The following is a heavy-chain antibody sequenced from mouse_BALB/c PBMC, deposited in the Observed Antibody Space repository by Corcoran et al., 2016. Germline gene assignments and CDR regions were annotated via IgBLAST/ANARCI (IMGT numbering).Heavy chain of an antibody. CDR1: GFNIKDTY. J-gene: IGHJ1*01. Sequence: EVQLQQSGAELVKPGASVKLSCTASGFNIKDTYMPWVKQRPEQGLEWIGRIDPANGNTKYDPKFQGKATLTADTSSNTAYLQLSSLTSEDTAVYYCARWDWYFDVWGAGTTVTVSS. CDR3: ARWDWYFDV. V-gene: IGHV14-3*02. CDR2: IDPANGNT.